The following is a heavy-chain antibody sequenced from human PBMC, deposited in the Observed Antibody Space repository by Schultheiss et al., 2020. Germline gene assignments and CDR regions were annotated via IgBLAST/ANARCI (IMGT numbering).Heavy chain of an antibody. V-gene: IGHV4-4*02. CDR2: IYHSGST. Sequence: SETLSLTCAVSGGSISSSNWWSWVRQPPGKGLEWIGEIYHSGSTNYNPSLKSRVTISVDTSKNQFSLKLSSVTAADTAVYYCVRDQGSKWLANFFDYWGQGTLVTVSS. D-gene: IGHD6-19*01. CDR3: VRDQGSKWLANFFDY. J-gene: IGHJ4*02. CDR1: GGSISSSNW.